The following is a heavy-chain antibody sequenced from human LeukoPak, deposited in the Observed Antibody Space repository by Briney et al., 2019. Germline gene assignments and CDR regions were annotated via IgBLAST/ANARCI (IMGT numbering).Heavy chain of an antibody. CDR2: IYYSGST. V-gene: IGHV4-30-2*01. Sequence: PSETLSLTCAVSGGSISSGGYSWSWIRQPPGKGLEWIGYIYYSGSTYYNPSLKSRVTISVDRSKNQFSLKLSSVTAADTAVYYCARGDTVTTPFDYWGQGTLATVSS. J-gene: IGHJ4*02. CDR3: ARGDTVTTPFDY. D-gene: IGHD4-17*01. CDR1: GGSISSGGYS.